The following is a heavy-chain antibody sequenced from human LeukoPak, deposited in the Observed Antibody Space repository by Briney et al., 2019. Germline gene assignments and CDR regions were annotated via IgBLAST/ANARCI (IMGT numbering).Heavy chain of an antibody. CDR1: GGTFSIYA. J-gene: IGHJ4*02. D-gene: IGHD3-10*01. Sequence: GSSVKVSCKASGGTFSIYAISWVRQAPGQGLEWMGRIIPILGIANYAQKFQGRVTITADKSTSTAYMELSSLRSEDTAVYYCARLLGFGVYYFDYWGQGTLVTVSS. CDR2: IIPILGIA. CDR3: ARLLGFGVYYFDY. V-gene: IGHV1-69*04.